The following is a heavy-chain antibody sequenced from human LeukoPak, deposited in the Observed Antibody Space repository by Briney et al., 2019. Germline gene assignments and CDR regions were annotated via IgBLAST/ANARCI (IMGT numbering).Heavy chain of an antibody. CDR3: ARDKDWAFDY. CDR1: GGTFSSYA. CDR2: IIPIFGTA. V-gene: IGHV1-69*13. Sequence: EASVKVSCKASGGTFSSYAISWVRQAPGQGLEWMGGIIPIFGTANYAQKFQGRVTITADESTSTAYMELSSLRSEDTAVYYCARDKDWAFDYWGQGTLVTVSS. D-gene: IGHD3/OR15-3a*01. J-gene: IGHJ4*02.